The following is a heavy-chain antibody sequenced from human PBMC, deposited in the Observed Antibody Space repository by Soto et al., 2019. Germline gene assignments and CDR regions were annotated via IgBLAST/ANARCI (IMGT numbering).Heavy chain of an antibody. J-gene: IGHJ6*02. D-gene: IGHD1-1*01. Sequence: GGSLRLSCAASGFTFSSYEMNWVRQAPGKGLEWVSYISSSGSTIYYADSVKGRFTISRDNAKNSLYLQMNSLRAEDTAVYYCARYNWNDVVGHYYYGMDVWGQGTTVTVSS. CDR2: ISSSGSTI. CDR3: ARYNWNDVVGHYYYGMDV. CDR1: GFTFSSYE. V-gene: IGHV3-48*03.